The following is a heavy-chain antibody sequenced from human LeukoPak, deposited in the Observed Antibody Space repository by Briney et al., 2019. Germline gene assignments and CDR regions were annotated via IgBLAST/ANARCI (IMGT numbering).Heavy chain of an antibody. CDR1: GGSISSYY. J-gene: IGHJ4*02. Sequence: SETLSLTCTVSGGSISSYYWSWIRQPPGKGLEWIGYIYYSGSTNYNPSLKSRVTISVDTSKNQFSLKLSSVTAADTAVYYCARHDGWGSQDYWGQGTLVTVSS. V-gene: IGHV4-59*08. D-gene: IGHD3-16*01. CDR3: ARHDGWGSQDY. CDR2: IYYSGST.